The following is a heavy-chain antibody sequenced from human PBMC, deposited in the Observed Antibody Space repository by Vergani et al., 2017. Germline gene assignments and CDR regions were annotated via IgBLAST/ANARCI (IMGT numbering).Heavy chain of an antibody. CDR2: IDPSDSYT. Sequence: EVQLVQSGAEVKKPGESLRISCKRSGYTFTSYWISWVLQMPGKGLEWMGRIDPSDSYTNYSPSFQGHVTISADKSISTAYLQWSSLKASDTAMSYCATSGVITMVRRVDYGMDVWGQGTTVTVSS. V-gene: IGHV5-10-1*01. CDR1: GYTFTSYW. D-gene: IGHD3-10*01. J-gene: IGHJ6*02. CDR3: ATSGVITMVRRVDYGMDV.